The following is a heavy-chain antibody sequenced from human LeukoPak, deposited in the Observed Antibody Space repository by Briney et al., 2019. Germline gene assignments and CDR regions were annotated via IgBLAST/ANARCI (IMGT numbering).Heavy chain of an antibody. D-gene: IGHD3-10*01. CDR3: ARVHVVRGVIIN. J-gene: IGHJ4*02. Sequence: SETLSLTCTVSGGSISSSSYYWGWIRQPPGKGLEWIGSIYYSGSTYYNPSLKSRVTISVDTSKNQFSLKLSSVTAADTAVYYCARVHVVRGVIINWGQGTLVTVSS. CDR2: IYYSGST. V-gene: IGHV4-39*01. CDR1: GGSISSSSYY.